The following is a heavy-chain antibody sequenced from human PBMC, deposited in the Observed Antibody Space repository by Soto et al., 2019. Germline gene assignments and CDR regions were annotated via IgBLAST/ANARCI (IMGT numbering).Heavy chain of an antibody. CDR1: GGSFSGYD. Sequence: SETLSLTCAVYGGSFSGYDWSWIRQPPGKGLEWIGEINHSGSTNYNPSLKSRVTISVDTSKNQFSLKLSSVTAADTAVYYCARARRLRITMIVGMDVWGQGTTVTVSS. CDR3: ARARRLRITMIVGMDV. CDR2: INHSGST. V-gene: IGHV4-34*01. D-gene: IGHD3-22*01. J-gene: IGHJ6*02.